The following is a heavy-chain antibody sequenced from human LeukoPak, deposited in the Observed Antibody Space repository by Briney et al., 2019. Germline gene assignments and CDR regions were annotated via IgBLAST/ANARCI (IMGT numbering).Heavy chain of an antibody. D-gene: IGHD3-22*01. V-gene: IGHV3-30*18. J-gene: IGHJ4*02. Sequence: PGRSLRLSCVVSGFTFSSYGMHWVRQAPGKGLEWVAVISYDGSNKYYADSVKGRFTISRDNSKNTLYPQMNSLRAEDTAVYYCAKRGYYYNSSGYCSRTYFDYWGQGTLVIVSS. CDR1: GFTFSSYG. CDR2: ISYDGSNK. CDR3: AKRGYYYNSSGYCSRTYFDY.